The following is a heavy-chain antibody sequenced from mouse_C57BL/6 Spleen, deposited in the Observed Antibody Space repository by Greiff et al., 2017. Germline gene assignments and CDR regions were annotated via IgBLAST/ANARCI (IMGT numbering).Heavy chain of an antibody. V-gene: IGHV3-6*01. J-gene: IGHJ2*01. CDR1: GYSITSGYY. Sequence: EVKLLESGPGLVKPSQSLSLTCSVTGYSITSGYYWNWIRQFPGNKLEWMGYISYDGSNNYNPSLKNRISITRDTSKNQFFLKLNSVTTEDTATYYCARGHYGSPFDYWGQGTTLTVSS. D-gene: IGHD1-1*01. CDR3: ARGHYGSPFDY. CDR2: ISYDGSN.